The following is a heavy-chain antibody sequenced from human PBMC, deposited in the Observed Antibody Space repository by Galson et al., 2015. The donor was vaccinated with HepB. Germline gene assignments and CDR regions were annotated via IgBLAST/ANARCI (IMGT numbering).Heavy chain of an antibody. CDR2: ITPYNGNT. D-gene: IGHD3-10*01. CDR1: GYALSSFA. J-gene: IGHJ6*02. CDR3: ARDQILWFGELPSDYYYYAMDV. Sequence: SVKVSCKASGYALSSFAINWVRQAPGQGLEWMGRITPYNGNTKYAQNLQGRVTMTADTSTSTAYMEVRSLRSDDTAVYYCARDQILWFGELPSDYYYYAMDVWGQGTTVTVSS. V-gene: IGHV1-18*01.